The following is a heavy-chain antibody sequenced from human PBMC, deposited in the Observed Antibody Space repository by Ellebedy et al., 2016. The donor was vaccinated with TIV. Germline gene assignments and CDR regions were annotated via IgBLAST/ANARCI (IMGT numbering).Heavy chain of an antibody. CDR2: IKRDGSDK. J-gene: IGHJ4*02. V-gene: IGHV3-7*01. D-gene: IGHD4-17*01. Sequence: GESLKISCTAPGFTFSAYWMTWVRQAPGKGLEWVANIKRDGSDKNYLDSVKGRLTISRDNARNSLYLQMNTLRAEDTAVYYCARISDADYNPYFDSWGQGTLVTVSS. CDR3: ARISDADYNPYFDS. CDR1: GFTFSAYW.